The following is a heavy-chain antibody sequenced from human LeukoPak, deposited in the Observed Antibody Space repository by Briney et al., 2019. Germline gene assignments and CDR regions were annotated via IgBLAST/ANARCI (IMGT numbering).Heavy chain of an antibody. CDR2: ISSSGTTI. Sequence: GGSLRLSCAASGFTFSSYGMNWVRLAPGKGLEWVSYISSSGTTIYYADSVKGRFTISRDNAEKSMYLHMNSLRAEDTAVYYCARDRPSGSGSSFSLGMDVWGQGTTVTVSS. J-gene: IGHJ6*02. CDR3: ARDRPSGSGSSFSLGMDV. D-gene: IGHD3-10*01. V-gene: IGHV3-48*03. CDR1: GFTFSSYG.